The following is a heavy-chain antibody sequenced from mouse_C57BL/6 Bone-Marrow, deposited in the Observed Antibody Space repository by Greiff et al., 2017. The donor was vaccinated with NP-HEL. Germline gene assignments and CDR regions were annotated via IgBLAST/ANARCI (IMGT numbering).Heavy chain of an antibody. CDR3: ARNEGWDVAWFAY. D-gene: IGHD3-3*01. CDR1: GFSLTSYG. CDR2: IWSGGST. J-gene: IGHJ3*01. Sequence: VQLQQSGPGLVQPSQSLSITCTVSGFSLTSYGVHWVRQSPGKGLEWLGVIWSGGSTDYNAAFISSLSISKDNSKSQVFFKMNSLQADDTAIYYCARNEGWDVAWFAYWGQGTLVTVSA. V-gene: IGHV2-2*01.